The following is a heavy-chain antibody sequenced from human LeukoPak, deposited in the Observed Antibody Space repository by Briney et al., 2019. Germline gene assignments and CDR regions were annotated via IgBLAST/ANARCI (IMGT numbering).Heavy chain of an antibody. CDR1: GGSISSSSYY. V-gene: IGHV4-39*07. Sequence: SETLSLTCTVSGGSISSSSYYWSWIRQPPGKGLEWIGEINHSGSTNYNPSLKSRVTISVDTSKNQFSLKLSSVTAADTAVYYCARRRGWFGAYYYMDVWGKGTTVTISS. D-gene: IGHD3-10*01. J-gene: IGHJ6*03. CDR3: ARRRGWFGAYYYMDV. CDR2: INHSGST.